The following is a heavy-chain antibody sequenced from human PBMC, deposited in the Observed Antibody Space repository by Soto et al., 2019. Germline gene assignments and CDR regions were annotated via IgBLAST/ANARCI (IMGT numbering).Heavy chain of an antibody. Sequence: QITLKESGPTLVKPTQTLTLTCTFSGFSLSTSGVGVGWIRQPPGKALEWLSRIYWDDDKRYSPSLKSRLTITRDNSKNQVVLTMTNMDPVDTATYYCAHSRCGGDCLQSDSSHYYYGMDVWGQGTTVTVSS. CDR2: IYWDDDK. D-gene: IGHD2-21*02. CDR3: AHSRCGGDCLQSDSSHYYYGMDV. V-gene: IGHV2-5*02. CDR1: GFSLSTSGVG. J-gene: IGHJ6*02.